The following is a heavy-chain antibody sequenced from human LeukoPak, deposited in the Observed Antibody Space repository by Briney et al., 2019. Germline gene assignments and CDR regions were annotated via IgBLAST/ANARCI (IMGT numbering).Heavy chain of an antibody. CDR2: ISWNSGSI. J-gene: IGHJ6*02. CDR1: GFTFDDYA. Sequence: PGGSLRLSCAASGFTFDDYAMHWVRQAPGKGLEWVSGISWNSGSIGYADSVKGRFTISRDNAKNSLYLQMNSLRAEDTALYYCARGMVVTAIVHYYYYGMDVWGQGTTVTVSS. D-gene: IGHD2-21*02. V-gene: IGHV3-9*01. CDR3: ARGMVVTAIVHYYYYGMDV.